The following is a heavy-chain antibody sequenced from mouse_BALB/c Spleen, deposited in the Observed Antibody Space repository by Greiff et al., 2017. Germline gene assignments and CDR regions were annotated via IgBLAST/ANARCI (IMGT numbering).Heavy chain of an antibody. J-gene: IGHJ4*01. Sequence: EVQLVESGGGLVKPGGSLKLSCAASGFTFSSYTMSWVRQTPEKRLEWVATISSGGSYTYYPDSVKGRFTISRDNAKNTLYLQMSSLKSEDTAMYYCTRTEGDYWGQGTSVTVSS. V-gene: IGHV5-6-4*01. CDR1: GFTFSSYT. CDR3: TRTEGDY. CDR2: ISSGGSYT.